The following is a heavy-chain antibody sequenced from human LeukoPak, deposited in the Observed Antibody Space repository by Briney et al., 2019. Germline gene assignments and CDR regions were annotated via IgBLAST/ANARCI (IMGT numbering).Heavy chain of an antibody. V-gene: IGHV3-30*18. J-gene: IGHJ4*02. CDR2: ISYDGSNK. CDR1: GFTFSSYG. D-gene: IGHD2-2*01. CDR3: AKYLGLSNFDY. Sequence: GGSLRLSCAASGFTFSSYGMHWVRQAPGKGLEWVAVISYDGSNKYYAASVKGRFTISRDNSKNTLYLQMNSLRAEDTAVYYCAKYLGLSNFDYWGQGTLVTVSS.